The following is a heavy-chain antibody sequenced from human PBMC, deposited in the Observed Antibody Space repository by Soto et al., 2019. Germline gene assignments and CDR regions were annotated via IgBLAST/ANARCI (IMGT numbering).Heavy chain of an antibody. CDR1: GGSFSGYY. CDR2: INHSGST. Sequence: PSETLSLTCAVYGGSFSGYYWSWIRQPPGKGLEWIGEINHSGSTNYNPSLKSRVTISVDTSKNQFSLKLSSVTAADTAVYYCARARDTVMIKPLGLKNNWFDPWGQGTLVTVS. V-gene: IGHV4-34*01. D-gene: IGHD5-18*01. CDR3: ARARDTVMIKPLGLKNNWFDP. J-gene: IGHJ5*02.